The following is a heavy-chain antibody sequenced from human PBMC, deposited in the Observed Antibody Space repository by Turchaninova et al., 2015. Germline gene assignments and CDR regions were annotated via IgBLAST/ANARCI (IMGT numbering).Heavy chain of an antibody. D-gene: IGHD3-3*01. CDR2: INHTGGS. J-gene: IGHJ5*02. Sequence: QVQLKMRGARLVKSAETLEVPCALYGGSYGGSSWIWHRRPPGQVLEWTGQINHTGGSNYNPSRNSRVTVSVYTSKTQFSLKLTSVTAADTAVYDCARVSSSFFGVVVNGGWFDPWGQGTLVTV. CDR1: GGSYGGSS. V-gene: IGHV4-34*01. CDR3: ARVSSSFFGVVVNGGWFDP.